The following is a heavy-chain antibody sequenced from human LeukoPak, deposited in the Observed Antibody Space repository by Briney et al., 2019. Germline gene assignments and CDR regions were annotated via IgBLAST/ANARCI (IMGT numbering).Heavy chain of an antibody. D-gene: IGHD2-2*01. V-gene: IGHV1-2*02. CDR2: INPNSGGT. CDR3: ARERTHCSSTSCADAFDI. Sequence: ASVKVSCKASGYTFTGYYMHWVRQAPGQGLEWMGCINPNSGGTNYAQKFQGRVTMTRDTSISTAYMELSRLRSDDTAVYYCARERTHCSSTSCADAFDIWGQGTIVTVSS. CDR1: GYTFTGYY. J-gene: IGHJ3*02.